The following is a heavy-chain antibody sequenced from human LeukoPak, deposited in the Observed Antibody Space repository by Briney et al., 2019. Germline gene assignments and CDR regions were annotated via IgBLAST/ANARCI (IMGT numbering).Heavy chain of an antibody. CDR2: INPNSGGT. J-gene: IGHJ4*02. Sequence: ASVKVSCKASGYTFTGYYMHWVRQAPGQGLEWMEWINPNSGGTNYAQKFQGRVTMTRDTSISTAYMELSRLRSDDTAVYYCARVGAGITIFGVVIPNPLDYWGQGTLVTVSS. V-gene: IGHV1-2*02. CDR1: GYTFTGYY. CDR3: ARVGAGITIFGVVIPNPLDY. D-gene: IGHD3-3*01.